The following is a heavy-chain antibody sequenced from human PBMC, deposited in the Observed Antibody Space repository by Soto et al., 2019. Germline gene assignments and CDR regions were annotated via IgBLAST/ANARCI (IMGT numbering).Heavy chain of an antibody. CDR2: IYYSGST. V-gene: IGHV4-39*01. Sequence: SETLSLTCTVSGGSISSSSYYWGWIRQPPGKGLEWIGSIYYSGSTYYNPSLKSRVTISVDTSKNQFSLKLSCVTAADTAVYYCARLSSEDDQLLSLPYYYYMDVWGKGTTVTVSS. J-gene: IGHJ6*03. D-gene: IGHD2-2*01. CDR1: GGSISSSSYY. CDR3: ARLSSEDDQLLSLPYYYYMDV.